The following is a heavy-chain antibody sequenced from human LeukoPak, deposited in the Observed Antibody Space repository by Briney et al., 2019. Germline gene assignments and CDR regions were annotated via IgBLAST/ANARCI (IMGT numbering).Heavy chain of an antibody. CDR2: IYCSGST. Sequence: SETLSLTCTVSGGSISSSSYYWGWIRQPPGKGLEWIGSIYCSGSTYYNPSLRSRVTISVDTSKNQFSLKLSSVTAADTAVYYCARRNSGYYDSSGYYYVIDYWGQGTLVTVSS. J-gene: IGHJ4*02. D-gene: IGHD3-22*01. V-gene: IGHV4-39*01. CDR1: GGSISSSSYY. CDR3: ARRNSGYYDSSGYYYVIDY.